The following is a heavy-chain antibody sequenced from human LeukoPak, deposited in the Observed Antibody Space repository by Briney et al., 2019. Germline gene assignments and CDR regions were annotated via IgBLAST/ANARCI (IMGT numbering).Heavy chain of an antibody. J-gene: IGHJ4*02. V-gene: IGHV3-23*01. CDR1: GFTFSSYA. CDR2: ISGSGGST. D-gene: IGHD3-10*01. Sequence: GGSLRLSCAASGFTFSSYAMSWVRQAPGKGLEWVSAISGSGGSTYYADSVKGRFTISRDNAKNSLYLQMNSLRAEDTAVYYCARGPTILLVDYWGQGTLVTVSS. CDR3: ARGPTILLVDY.